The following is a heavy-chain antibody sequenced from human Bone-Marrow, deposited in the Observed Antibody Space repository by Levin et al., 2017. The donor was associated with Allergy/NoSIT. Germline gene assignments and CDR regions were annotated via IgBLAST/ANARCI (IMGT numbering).Heavy chain of an antibody. CDR2: ITGSGVSA. CDR3: AQFERFLGWFQYGMDV. CDR1: GFTFGGFA. J-gene: IGHJ6*02. D-gene: IGHD3-3*01. Sequence: GGSLRLSCAASGFTFGGFAMGWVRQAPGKGLEWVSSITGSGVSAYYADSMKGRLTISRDNSKNTLYLQMDRLRAEDTAVYYCAQFERFLGWFQYGMDVWGQGTTVTVSS. V-gene: IGHV3-23*01.